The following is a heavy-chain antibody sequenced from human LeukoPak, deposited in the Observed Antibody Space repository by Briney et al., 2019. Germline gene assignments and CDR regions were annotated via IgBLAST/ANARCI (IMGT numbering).Heavy chain of an antibody. J-gene: IGHJ4*02. V-gene: IGHV4-34*01. Sequence: ESSETLSLTCAVYGGSFSGYYWSWIRQPPGKGLEWSGEINHSGSTNYNPSLKSRVTISVDTSNNQFSLKLSSVTAADTAVYYCARAKGSTAMVARSYDYWGQGTLVTVSS. D-gene: IGHD5-18*01. CDR3: ARAKGSTAMVARSYDY. CDR1: GGSFSGYY. CDR2: INHSGST.